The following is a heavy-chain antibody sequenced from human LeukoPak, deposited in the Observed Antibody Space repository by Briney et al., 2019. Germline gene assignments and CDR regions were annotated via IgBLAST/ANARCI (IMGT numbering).Heavy chain of an antibody. D-gene: IGHD3-22*01. CDR2: INHSGST. CDR1: GGSFSGYY. V-gene: IGHV4-34*01. CDR3: AITYYDSSGYEIDY. J-gene: IGHJ4*02. Sequence: PSETLSLTCAVYGGSFSGYYWSWIRQPPGKGLEWIGEINHSGSTNYNPSLKSRVTISVDTSKNQFSLKLSSVTAADTAVYYCAITYYDSSGYEIDYWGQGTLVTVSS.